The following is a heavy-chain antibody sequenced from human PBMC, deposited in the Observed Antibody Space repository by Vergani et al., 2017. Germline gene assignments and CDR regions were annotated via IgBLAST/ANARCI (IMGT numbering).Heavy chain of an antibody. J-gene: IGHJ3*02. CDR3: ARGYSGYDDAFDI. D-gene: IGHD5-12*01. Sequence: QVQLQESGPGLVKPSETLSLTCTVSGGSISSYYWGWIRQPPGKGLEWIGSIYYSGSTYYNPSLKSRVTISVDTSKNQFSLKLSSVTAADTAVYYCARGYSGYDDAFDIWGQGTMVTVSS. CDR1: GGSISSYY. CDR2: IYYSGST. V-gene: IGHV4-39*07.